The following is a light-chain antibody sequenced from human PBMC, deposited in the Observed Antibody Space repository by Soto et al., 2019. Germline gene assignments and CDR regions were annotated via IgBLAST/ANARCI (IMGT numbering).Light chain of an antibody. V-gene: IGLV1-44*01. CDR1: SSNIGSKT. J-gene: IGLJ1*01. Sequence: LTQPPSASGTPGQRVTISCFGSSSNIGSKTVNWYQQLPGTAPKLLIYSNYQRPSGVPDRFSSSKSGTSASLAISGLQSEDEADYYCSAWDASLNGYVFGTGTKVTVL. CDR3: SAWDASLNGYV. CDR2: SNY.